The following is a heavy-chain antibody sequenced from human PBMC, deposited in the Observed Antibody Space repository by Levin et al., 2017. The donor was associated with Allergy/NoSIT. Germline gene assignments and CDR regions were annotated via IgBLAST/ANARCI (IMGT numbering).Heavy chain of an antibody. Sequence: SETLSLTCTVSGGSISSSSYYWGWIRQPPGKGLEWIGSIYYSGSTYYNPSLKSRVTISVDTSKNQFSLKLSSVTAADTAVYYCARSTVVVAATPDWGQGTLVTVSS. J-gene: IGHJ4*02. V-gene: IGHV4-39*01. CDR2: IYYSGST. D-gene: IGHD2-15*01. CDR3: ARSTVVVAATPD. CDR1: GGSISSSSYY.